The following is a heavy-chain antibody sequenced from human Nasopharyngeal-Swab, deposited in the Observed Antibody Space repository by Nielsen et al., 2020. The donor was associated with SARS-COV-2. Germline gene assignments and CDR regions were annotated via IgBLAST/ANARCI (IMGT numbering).Heavy chain of an antibody. Sequence: VRQAPGKGLEWVAVILYDGSNKYYADSVKGRFTISRDNSKNTLYLQMNSLRAEDTAVYYCARERYSGSYDYWGQGTLVTVSS. D-gene: IGHD1-26*01. CDR3: ARERYSGSYDY. J-gene: IGHJ4*02. CDR2: ILYDGSNK. V-gene: IGHV3-33*01.